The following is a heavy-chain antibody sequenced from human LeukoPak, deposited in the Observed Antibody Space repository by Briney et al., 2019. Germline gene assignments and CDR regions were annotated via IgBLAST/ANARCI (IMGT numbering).Heavy chain of an antibody. V-gene: IGHV4-30-4*01. D-gene: IGHD3-16*01. CDR2: IYYSGST. CDR1: GGSISRGDYY. CDR3: ARNHFIMSYFDY. Sequence: SQTLSLTCTVSGGSISRGDYYWRWTRQPPGKGLEWIGYIYYSGSTYYNPTLKSRVTIPVDTSKNQFSLKLSSVTAADTAVYYCARNHFIMSYFDYWGQGALVTVSS. J-gene: IGHJ4*02.